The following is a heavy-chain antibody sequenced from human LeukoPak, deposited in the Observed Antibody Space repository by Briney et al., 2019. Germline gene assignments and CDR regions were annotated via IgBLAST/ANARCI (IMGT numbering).Heavy chain of an antibody. D-gene: IGHD2-2*02. CDR1: GFTFSSYA. V-gene: IGHV3-23*01. Sequence: GGSLRLSCAASGFTFSSYAMSWVRQAPGKWLEWVSAISGSGGSTYYADSVKGRFTISRDNSKNTLYLQMNSLRAEDTAVYYCARRDCSSTSCYSDYWGQGTLVTVSS. CDR2: ISGSGGST. CDR3: ARRDCSSTSCYSDY. J-gene: IGHJ4*02.